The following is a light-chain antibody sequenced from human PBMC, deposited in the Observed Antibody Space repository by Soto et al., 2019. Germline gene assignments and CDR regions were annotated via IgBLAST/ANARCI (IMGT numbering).Light chain of an antibody. J-gene: IGKJ1*01. V-gene: IGKV1-5*03. CDR3: QQYNSACT. CDR1: QSVSSW. CDR2: TAS. Sequence: IQMTQSPSTMSASVGDRVTITCRASQSVSSWLAWYQQKPGKAPNLLIYTASSLASGVPSRFSGSGSGTGFTLTISRLQPDDFATYYCQQYNSACTFGQGTTWEIK.